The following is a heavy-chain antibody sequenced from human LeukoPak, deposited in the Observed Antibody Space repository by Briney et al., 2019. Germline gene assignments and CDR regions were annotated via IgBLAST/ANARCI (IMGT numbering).Heavy chain of an antibody. CDR1: GFTFSSYA. CDR3: TRDFRPMIVVVIKWDYGAFDI. CDR2: INDDGTYT. J-gene: IGHJ3*02. Sequence: GGSLRLSCAASGFTFSSYAMSWVRQAPGKGLVWVSRINDDGTYTVYAGSVKGRFTISRDNAKNTLYLQMNSLRGEDTAVYYCTRDFRPMIVVVIKWDYGAFDIWGQGTMVTVSS. V-gene: IGHV3-74*01. D-gene: IGHD3-22*01.